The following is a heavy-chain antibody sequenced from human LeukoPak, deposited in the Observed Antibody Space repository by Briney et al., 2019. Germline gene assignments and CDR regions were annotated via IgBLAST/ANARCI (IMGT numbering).Heavy chain of an antibody. D-gene: IGHD5-18*01. CDR3: ARDRIQLWSGSFDY. CDR1: GFTFGSYA. J-gene: IGHJ4*02. CDR2: ISYDGSNK. V-gene: IGHV3-30*04. Sequence: PGGSLRLSCAASGFTFGSYAMHWVRQAPGKGLEWVAVISYDGSNKYYADSVKGRFTISRDNSKNTLYLQMNSLRAEDTAVYYCARDRIQLWSGSFDYWGQGTLVTVSS.